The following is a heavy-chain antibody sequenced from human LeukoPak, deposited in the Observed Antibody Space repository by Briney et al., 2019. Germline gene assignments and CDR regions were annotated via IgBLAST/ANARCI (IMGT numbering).Heavy chain of an antibody. CDR1: GFTLSSYS. J-gene: IGHJ4*02. Sequence: GGSLRLSCAASGFTLSSYSMNWVRQAPGKGLEWVSSISSSSSYIYYADSVKGRFTISRDNAKNSLYLQMNSLRAEDTAVYYCARESRFGHYFDYWGQGTLVTVSS. D-gene: IGHD3-10*01. CDR2: ISSSSSYI. V-gene: IGHV3-21*01. CDR3: ARESRFGHYFDY.